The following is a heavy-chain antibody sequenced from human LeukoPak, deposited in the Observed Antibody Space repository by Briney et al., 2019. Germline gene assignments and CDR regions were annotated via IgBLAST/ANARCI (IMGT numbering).Heavy chain of an antibody. V-gene: IGHV4-34*01. D-gene: IGHD3-10*01. J-gene: IGHJ5*02. Sequence: PSETLSLTCTVSGGSISSYYWSWIRQPPGKGLEWIGEINHSGSTNYNPSLKSRVTISVDTSKNQISLILNSVTAADTAVYYCARGISAHWFDPWGQGTLVIVSS. CDR1: GGSISSYY. CDR2: INHSGST. CDR3: ARGISAHWFDP.